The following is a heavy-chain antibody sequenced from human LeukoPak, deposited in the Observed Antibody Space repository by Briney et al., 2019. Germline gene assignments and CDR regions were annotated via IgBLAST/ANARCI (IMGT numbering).Heavy chain of an antibody. CDR1: GFTFSSYW. CDR3: ARDWDYYDSSCAF. V-gene: IGHV3-74*01. CDR2: INCNGSST. Sequence: GGSLTLSCAASGFTFSSYWMHWIRQAPGKGLVWVSRINCNGSSTCYAAPMKGRIIISIDNAKNTLYLQMNSLRAEDTAVYYCARDWDYYDSSCAFWGQGTMVTVSS. J-gene: IGHJ3*01. D-gene: IGHD3-22*01.